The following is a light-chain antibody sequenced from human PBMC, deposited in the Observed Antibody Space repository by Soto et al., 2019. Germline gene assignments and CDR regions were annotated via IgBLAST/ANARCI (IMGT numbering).Light chain of an antibody. CDR3: QQYKSMPYT. J-gene: IGKJ2*01. CDR2: DAS. CDR1: QSISSW. Sequence: DIQMTQSPSTLSASVGDRVTITCRASQSISSWLAWYQQKPGKAPKLLIYDASSLESGVPSRFSGSGSGTEFTLTISSLQPDDFATYYCQQYKSMPYTFGQGTKLEIK. V-gene: IGKV1-5*01.